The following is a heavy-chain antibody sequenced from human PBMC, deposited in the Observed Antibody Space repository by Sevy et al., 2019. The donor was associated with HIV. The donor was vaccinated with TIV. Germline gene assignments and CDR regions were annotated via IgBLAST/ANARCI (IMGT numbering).Heavy chain of an antibody. J-gene: IGHJ4*02. V-gene: IGHV3-15*01. D-gene: IGHD3-22*01. CDR3: TTDPGYYYDSSGYYSPYYFDY. Sequence: GGSLRLSCAASGFTFSNAWMRWVRQAPGKGLEWVGRIKSKTDGGTTDYAAPVKGRFTISRDDSKNTLYLQMNSLKTEETAVYYCTTDPGYYYDSSGYYSPYYFDYWGQGTLVTVSS. CDR2: IKSKTDGGTT. CDR1: GFTFSNAW.